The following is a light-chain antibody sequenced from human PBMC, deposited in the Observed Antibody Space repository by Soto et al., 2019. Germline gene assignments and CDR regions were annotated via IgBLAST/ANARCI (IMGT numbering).Light chain of an antibody. CDR2: DAS. CDR1: QSISTY. Sequence: EIDLPQSPATLYFFSRDRGTLFCRASQSISTYVNWFQQKPGQAPRILMYDASTRATGISARFSGSGSGTEFTLTISSLQSEDFAVYYCQQYHNWPITFGQGTRLEIK. CDR3: QQYHNWPIT. V-gene: IGKV3-15*01. J-gene: IGKJ5*01.